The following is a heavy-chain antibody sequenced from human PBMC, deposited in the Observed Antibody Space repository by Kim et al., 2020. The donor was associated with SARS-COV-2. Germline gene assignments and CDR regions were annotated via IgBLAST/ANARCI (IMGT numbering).Heavy chain of an antibody. Sequence: GGSLRLSCAASGFTFTDYWMHWVRQTPGKGLEWVSRINSDVTTTGYADSVKGRFTVSRDNAKNTPYLQMHSLRAEDTAVYYCVRGSSSGDQTGDNWGQGT. CDR1: GFTFTDYW. CDR2: INSDVTTT. D-gene: IGHD1-26*01. V-gene: IGHV3-74*01. J-gene: IGHJ4*02. CDR3: VRGSSSGDQTGDN.